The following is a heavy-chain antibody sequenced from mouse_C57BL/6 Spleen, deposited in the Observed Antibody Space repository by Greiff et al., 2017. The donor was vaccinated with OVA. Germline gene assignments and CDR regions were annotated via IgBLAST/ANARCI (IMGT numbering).Heavy chain of an antibody. J-gene: IGHJ2*01. D-gene: IGHD1-1*01. CDR1: GYSFTGYY. CDR3: YYYGSRYYFDY. Sequence: VQLKESGPELVKPGASVKISCKASGYSFTGYYMNWVKQSPEKSLEWIGEINPSTGGTTYNQKFKAKATLTVDKSSSTAYMQLKSLTSEDSAVYYCYYYGSRYYFDYWGQGTTLTVSS. CDR2: INPSTGGT. V-gene: IGHV1-42*01.